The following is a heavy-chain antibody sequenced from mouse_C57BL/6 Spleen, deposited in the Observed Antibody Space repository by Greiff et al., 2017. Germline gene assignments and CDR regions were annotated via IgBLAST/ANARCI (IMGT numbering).Heavy chain of an antibody. V-gene: IGHV14-2*01. CDR3: ARWGGSSYSYFDG. Sequence: VQLQQPGAELVKPGASVKLSCTASGYNFNGYWMHWVKQRPEQGLEWIGRIDPEGGGTNYNEKFKSKATITADTSSNTAYLQLSSLTSEDTAVYSCARWGGSSYSYFDGWGTGTTVTVSS. D-gene: IGHD1-1*01. J-gene: IGHJ1*03. CDR1: GYNFNGYW. CDR2: IDPEGGGT.